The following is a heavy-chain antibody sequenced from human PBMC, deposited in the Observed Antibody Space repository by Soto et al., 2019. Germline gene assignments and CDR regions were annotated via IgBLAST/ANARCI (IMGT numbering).Heavy chain of an antibody. CDR2: INAGNGNT. V-gene: IGHV1-3*01. Sequence: ASVKVSCKASGYTFTSYAMHWVRQAPGQRLEWMGWINAGNGNTKYSQKFQGRVTITRDTSASTAYMELSSLRSEDTAVYYCARVFLWFGEQLRELDYCGQGTPVPVFS. D-gene: IGHD3-10*01. CDR1: GYTFTSYA. J-gene: IGHJ4*02. CDR3: ARVFLWFGEQLRELDY.